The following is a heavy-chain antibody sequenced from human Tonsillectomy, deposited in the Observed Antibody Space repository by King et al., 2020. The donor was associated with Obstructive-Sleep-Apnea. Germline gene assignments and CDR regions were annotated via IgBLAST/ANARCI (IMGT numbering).Heavy chain of an antibody. CDR2: IYHSGGT. J-gene: IGHJ4*02. CDR3: ARSSGSFNFEY. V-gene: IGHV4-38-2*02. CDR1: GTSISSGYY. Sequence: QLQESGPGLVKPSETLSLTCTVSGTSISSGYYWGGVRQPPGKGLEWIGSIYHSGGTHNSPSLKSRVTISVDTSQNQFSLKLGSVTAADTAVYYCARSSGSFNFEYWGQGTLVTVSS. D-gene: IGHD1-26*01.